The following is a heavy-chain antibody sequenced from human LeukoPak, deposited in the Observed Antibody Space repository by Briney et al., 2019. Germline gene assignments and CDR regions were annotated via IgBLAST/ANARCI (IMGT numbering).Heavy chain of an antibody. CDR1: GYTFTSYG. CDR3: ARDGQFTIWDNTEFDP. D-gene: IGHD3-3*01. CDR2: ISAYNGNT. V-gene: IGHV1-18*01. J-gene: IGHJ5*02. Sequence: GASVKVSCKASGYTFTSYGISWVRQAPGQGLEWMGWISAYNGNTNYAQKLQGRVTMTTDTSTSTAYMELRSLRSDDTAVYYCARDGQFTIWDNTEFDPWGQGTLVTVSS.